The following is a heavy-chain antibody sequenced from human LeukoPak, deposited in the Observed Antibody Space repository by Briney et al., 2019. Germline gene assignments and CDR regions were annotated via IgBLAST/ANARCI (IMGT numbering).Heavy chain of an antibody. CDR2: INHSGST. CDR1: GGSFSDYY. J-gene: IGHJ4*02. V-gene: IGHV4-34*01. D-gene: IGHD2-15*01. Sequence: SETLSLTCAVFGGSFSDYYWSWIRQPPGQGLEWIGEINHSGSTNYNPSLKSRVTMSVDTSKNQFSLKLSSVTAADTAVYYCARGQVVREYWGQGTLVTVSS. CDR3: ARGQVVREY.